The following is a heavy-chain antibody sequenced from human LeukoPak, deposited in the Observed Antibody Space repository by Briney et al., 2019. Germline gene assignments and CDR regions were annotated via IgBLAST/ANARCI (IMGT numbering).Heavy chain of an antibody. D-gene: IGHD2-21*01. CDR1: GFTFSSYS. CDR2: ISSSSSYI. CDR3: ARDLLGAIDY. J-gene: IGHJ4*02. V-gene: IGHV3-21*01. Sequence: GGSLRLSCAASGFTFSSYSMNWVRQAPGKGLGWVSSISSSSSYIYYADSVKGRFTISRDNAKNSLYLQMNSLRAEDTAVYYCARDLLGAIDYWGQGTLVTVSS.